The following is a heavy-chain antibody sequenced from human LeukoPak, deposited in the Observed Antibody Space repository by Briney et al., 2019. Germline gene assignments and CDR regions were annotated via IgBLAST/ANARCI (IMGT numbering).Heavy chain of an antibody. D-gene: IGHD3-22*01. J-gene: IGHJ4*02. CDR2: INPSGGST. CDR1: GYTFTSYY. CDR3: ARGARSPSYDSSGYRLLGY. Sequence: ASVKVSCKASGYTFTSYYMHWVRQAPGQGLEWMGIINPSGGSTSYAQKFQGRVTMTRDMSTSTVYMELSSLRSEDTAVYYCARGARSPSYDSSGYRLLGYWGQGTQVTVSS. V-gene: IGHV1-46*01.